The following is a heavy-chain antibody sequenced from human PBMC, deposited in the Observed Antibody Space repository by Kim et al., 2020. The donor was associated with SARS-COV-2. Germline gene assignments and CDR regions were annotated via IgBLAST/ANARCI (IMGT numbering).Heavy chain of an antibody. V-gene: IGHV3-7*01. J-gene: IGHJ3*02. Sequence: GGSLRLSCAASGFTFSSYWMTWVRQAPGKGLEWVANIKQDGNQKYYVDSVKGRFTISRDNAKNSLYLQMNSLRAEDTAVYYCARDGDLYSSWKEAFDIWGQGTMVTVSS. CDR1: GFTFSSYW. CDR2: IKQDGNQK. CDR3: ARDGDLYSSWKEAFDI. D-gene: IGHD6-19*01.